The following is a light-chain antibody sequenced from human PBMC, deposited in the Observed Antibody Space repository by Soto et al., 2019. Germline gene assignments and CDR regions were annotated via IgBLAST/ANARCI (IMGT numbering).Light chain of an antibody. V-gene: IGLV2-14*01. Sequence: QSVLTQPASVSGSPGQSITISCTGTSSDVGGYDYVSWYQQHPGKAPKVIIYEVSNRPSGVSNRFSGSKSGNTASLTISGLLAEDEAEYFCSSPRNRSTWVFGGGTKLTVL. CDR1: SSDVGGYDY. CDR3: SSPRNRSTWV. J-gene: IGLJ3*02. CDR2: EVS.